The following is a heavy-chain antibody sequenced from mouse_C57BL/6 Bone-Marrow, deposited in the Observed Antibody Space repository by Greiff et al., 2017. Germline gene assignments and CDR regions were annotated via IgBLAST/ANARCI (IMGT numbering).Heavy chain of an antibody. J-gene: IGHJ2*01. V-gene: IGHV1-85*01. CDR3: ARGIYYDYQYYFDY. CDR2: IYPRDGST. Sequence: VQLQESGPELVKPGASVKLSCKASGYTFTSYDINWVKQRPGQGLEWIGWIYPRDGSTKYNEKFKGKATLTVDKSSSTAYMELHILTSEDSAVYFCARGIYYDYQYYFDYWGQGTTLTVSS. CDR1: GYTFTSYD. D-gene: IGHD2-4*01.